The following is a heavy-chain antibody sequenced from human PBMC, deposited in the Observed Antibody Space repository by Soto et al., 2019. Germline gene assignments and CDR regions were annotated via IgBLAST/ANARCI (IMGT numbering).Heavy chain of an antibody. CDR3: AKAIVVVIAAGNWFDP. CDR2: ISGNSGSR. V-gene: IGHV3-23*01. J-gene: IGHJ5*02. D-gene: IGHD2-2*01. CDR1: GFTFSSYA. Sequence: GGSLRLSCAASGFTFSSYAMSWVRQAPGKGLEWVSDISGNSGSRNYADSVKGRFTISRDNSKNMVYLQMNNLRAEDTAIYYCAKAIVVVIAAGNWFDPWGQGTLVTVSS.